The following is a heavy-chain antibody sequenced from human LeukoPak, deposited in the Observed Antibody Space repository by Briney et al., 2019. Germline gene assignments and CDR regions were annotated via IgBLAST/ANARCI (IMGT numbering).Heavy chain of an antibody. D-gene: IGHD6-19*01. CDR3: ARDWQWLDNNWFDP. J-gene: IGHJ5*02. CDR1: GFTVSSNY. Sequence: PGGSLRLSCAASGFTVSSNYMSWVRQAPGKGLEWVSVIYSGGSTYYADSVKGRFTISRDNSKNTLYLQMNSLRAEDTAVYYCARDWQWLDNNWFDPWGQGTLVTVSS. V-gene: IGHV3-53*01. CDR2: IYSGGST.